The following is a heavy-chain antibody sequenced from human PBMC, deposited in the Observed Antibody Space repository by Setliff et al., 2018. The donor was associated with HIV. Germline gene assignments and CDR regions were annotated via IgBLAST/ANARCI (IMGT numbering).Heavy chain of an antibody. Sequence: ASVKVSCKASGYNFTSHDINWVRQAPGQGLEWMGWMNPKSGNTGYARKFQGRVTMTRKTAISTAYMELRSLRSDDTAVYYCARGYCSSTSCYGIYYFDNWGQGTPVTVSS. J-gene: IGHJ4*02. CDR3: ARGYCSSTSCYGIYYFDN. CDR1: GYNFTSHD. D-gene: IGHD2-2*01. V-gene: IGHV1-8*01. CDR2: MNPKSGNT.